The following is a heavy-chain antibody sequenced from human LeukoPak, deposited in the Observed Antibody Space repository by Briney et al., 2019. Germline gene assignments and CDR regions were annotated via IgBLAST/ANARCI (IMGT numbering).Heavy chain of an antibody. Sequence: PGGSLRLSCAASGFTFSSYAMSWVRQAPGKGLEGVSAISGSGGSTYYADSVKGRFAISRDNSKSTLDLQMNSLRAEDTAVYYCAKGGFAWNGYPYYFDYWGQGTLVTVSS. V-gene: IGHV3-23*01. CDR1: GFTFSSYA. CDR2: ISGSGGST. D-gene: IGHD3-3*01. CDR3: AKGGFAWNGYPYYFDY. J-gene: IGHJ4*02.